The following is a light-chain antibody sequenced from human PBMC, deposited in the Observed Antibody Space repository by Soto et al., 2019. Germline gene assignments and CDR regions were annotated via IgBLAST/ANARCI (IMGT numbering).Light chain of an antibody. Sequence: DIQMTQSPSTLSASVGDRVTITCRASQSIGSWLAWYQQKPGKAPKVLIYKASTLESGVPSRFSGSGSGTEFPLTISSQQPDDFTTYYCQQCNSYPITFGPGTKLDI. CDR2: KAS. CDR1: QSIGSW. V-gene: IGKV1-5*03. CDR3: QQCNSYPIT. J-gene: IGKJ3*01.